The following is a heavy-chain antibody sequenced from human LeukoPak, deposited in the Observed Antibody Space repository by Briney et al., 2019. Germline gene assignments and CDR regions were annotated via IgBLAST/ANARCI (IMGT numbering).Heavy chain of an antibody. J-gene: IGHJ4*02. D-gene: IGHD3-9*01. CDR3: ASSLRYSLTGYYF. Sequence: GGSLRLSCAASGFTFSSYAMSWVRQAPGKGLEWVSAISGSGGSTYYADSVKGRFTISRDNSKNTPYLQMNSLRAEDTAVYYCASSLRYSLTGYYFWGQGTLVTVSS. CDR2: ISGSGGST. CDR1: GFTFSSYA. V-gene: IGHV3-23*01.